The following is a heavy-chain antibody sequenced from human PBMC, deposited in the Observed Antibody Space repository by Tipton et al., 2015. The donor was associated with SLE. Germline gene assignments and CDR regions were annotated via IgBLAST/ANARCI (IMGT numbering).Heavy chain of an antibody. Sequence: TLSLTCTVSGGSISSYYWSWIRQPPGKGLEWIGYIYYSGSTNYNPSLKSRVTISVDTSKNQFSLKLSSVTAADTAVYDCATMTTVTTGGYFDYWGQGTLVTVSS. V-gene: IGHV4-59*01. CDR1: GGSISSYY. CDR2: IYYSGST. D-gene: IGHD4-17*01. CDR3: ATMTTVTTGGYFDY. J-gene: IGHJ4*02.